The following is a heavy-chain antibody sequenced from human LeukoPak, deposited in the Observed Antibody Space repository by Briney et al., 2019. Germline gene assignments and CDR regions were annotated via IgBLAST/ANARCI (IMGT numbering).Heavy chain of an antibody. CDR1: GGSISSGDYY. CDR2: IYYSGST. CDR3: ARGFLERQIDY. V-gene: IGHV4-61*08. D-gene: IGHD1-1*01. J-gene: IGHJ4*02. Sequence: SQTLSLTCTVSGGSISSGDYYWSWIRQPPGKGLEWIGYIYYSGSTNYNPSLKSRVTISVDTSKNQFSLKLSSVTAADTAVYYCARGFLERQIDYWGQGTLVTVSS.